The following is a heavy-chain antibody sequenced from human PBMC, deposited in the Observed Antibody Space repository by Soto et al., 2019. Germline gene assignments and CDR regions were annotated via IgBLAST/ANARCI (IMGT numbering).Heavy chain of an antibody. CDR1: GGSISSGGYY. J-gene: IGHJ5*02. CDR3: ARDRSVPPGFDP. Sequence: QVQLQESGPGLVKPSQTLSLTCTVSGGSISSGGYYWSWIRQHPGKGLEWIGYIYYSGSTNYNPYLKSRVTISVDTSKNQFSLKLSSVTAADTAVYYCARDRSVPPGFDPWGQGTLVTVSS. V-gene: IGHV4-31*03. D-gene: IGHD2-2*01. CDR2: IYYSGST.